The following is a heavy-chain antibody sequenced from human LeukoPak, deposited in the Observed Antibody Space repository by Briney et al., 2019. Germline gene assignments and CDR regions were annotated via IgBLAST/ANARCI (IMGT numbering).Heavy chain of an antibody. J-gene: IGHJ4*02. CDR1: GFTFSSYA. CDR3: ANPARGCLRSLFDY. CDR2: ISGSGGST. Sequence: GGSLRLSCAASGFTFSSYAMSWVRQAPGKGLEWVSAISGSGGSTYYADSVKGRFTISRDNSKNTLYLKMNTLRAEDTPVYYCANPARGCLRSLFDYWRQGTLVTVSS. D-gene: IGHD6-19*01. V-gene: IGHV3-23*01.